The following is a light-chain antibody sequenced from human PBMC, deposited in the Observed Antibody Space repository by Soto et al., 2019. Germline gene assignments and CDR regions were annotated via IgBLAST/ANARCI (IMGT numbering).Light chain of an antibody. V-gene: IGKV1D-12*01. CDR3: QQANSFPIT. J-gene: IGKJ5*01. CDR2: SGS. Sequence: DIQMTQSPSSVSASVGDRVTITCRASQGLSSWLAWYQQKPGKAPKLLIYSGSSLQSGVSSRFSGSGDGTDFTLTISNLQPEDFATYYCQQANSFPITFGQGTRLEIK. CDR1: QGLSSW.